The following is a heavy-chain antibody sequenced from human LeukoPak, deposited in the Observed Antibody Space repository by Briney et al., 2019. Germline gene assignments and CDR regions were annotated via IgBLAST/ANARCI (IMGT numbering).Heavy chain of an antibody. CDR2: INPSGIST. CDR3: AGDSMGSYHFAH. Sequence: EASVKVSCKSSGYIFTNHYMHWVRQAPGQGLEWMGLINPSGISTLYAEKFRGRIIMTRDMSTATDYMELSSLRSEDTAVYYCAGDSMGSYHFAHWGQGTLVTVSS. CDR1: GYIFTNHY. J-gene: IGHJ4*02. D-gene: IGHD3-10*01. V-gene: IGHV1-46*01.